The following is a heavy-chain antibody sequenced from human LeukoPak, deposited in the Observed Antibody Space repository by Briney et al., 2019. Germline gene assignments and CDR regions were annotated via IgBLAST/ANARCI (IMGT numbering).Heavy chain of an antibody. D-gene: IGHD2-15*01. CDR1: GGSFSGYY. J-gene: IGHJ6*03. CDR3: ARPHISGDNYYYMDV. V-gene: IGHV4-34*01. Sequence: KPSETLSLTCAVYGGSFSGYYWSWIRQSPGKGLEWIGEINYSGTTNYNPSLKSRVTISVDTSKNQFSLKLNSVTAADTAVYYCARPHISGDNYYYMDVWGKGTPVTVSS. CDR2: INYSGTT.